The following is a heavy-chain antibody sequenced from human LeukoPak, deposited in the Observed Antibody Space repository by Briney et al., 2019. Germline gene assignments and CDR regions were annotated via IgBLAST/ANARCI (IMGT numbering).Heavy chain of an antibody. D-gene: IGHD3-22*01. CDR3: ATGAADYYDSSGYTFDY. J-gene: IGHJ4*02. CDR2: FDPEDGET. V-gene: IGHV1-24*01. Sequence: ASVKVSCKVSGYTLTELSMHWVRQAPGKGLEWMGGFDPEDGETIYAQKFQGRVTMTEDTSTDTAYMELSSLRSEDTAVYYCATGAADYYDSSGYTFDYWGQGTLVTVSS. CDR1: GYTLTELS.